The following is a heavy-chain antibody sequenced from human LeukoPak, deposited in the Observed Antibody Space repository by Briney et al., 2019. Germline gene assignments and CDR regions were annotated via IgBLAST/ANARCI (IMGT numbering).Heavy chain of an antibody. CDR3: ARGYCTNGVCHGHDY. Sequence: ASVKVSCKASGYTFTSYYMHWVRQAPGQGLEWMGIINPSGGSTSYAQKFQGRVTMTRDTSMSTVYMELSSLRSEDTAVYYCARGYCTNGVCHGHDYWGQGTLVTVSS. D-gene: IGHD2-8*01. V-gene: IGHV1-46*01. CDR2: INPSGGST. J-gene: IGHJ4*02. CDR1: GYTFTSYY.